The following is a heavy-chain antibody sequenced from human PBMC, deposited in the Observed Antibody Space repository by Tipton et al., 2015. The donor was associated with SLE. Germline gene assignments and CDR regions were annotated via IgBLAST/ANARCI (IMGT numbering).Heavy chain of an antibody. CDR3: ARGLFSSSWYY. J-gene: IGHJ4*02. D-gene: IGHD6-13*01. Sequence: LRLSCVISGGSFNTHYWSWVRQPPGKGLEWIGEVDHRGVTHYNPSLESRVTISVDTSKNQFSLKLSSVTAADTAVYYCARGLFSSSWYYWGQGTLVTVSS. CDR1: GGSFNTHY. V-gene: IGHV4-34*01. CDR2: VDHRGVT.